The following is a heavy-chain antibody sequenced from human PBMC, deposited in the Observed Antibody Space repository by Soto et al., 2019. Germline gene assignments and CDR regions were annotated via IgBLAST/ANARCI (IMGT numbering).Heavy chain of an antibody. J-gene: IGHJ4*02. Sequence: PGGSLRLSCAASGVTFSSYAMSWVRQAPGKGLEWVSAISGSGGTTYYADSVKGRFTISRDNSKKTLYLQMNSLRAEDTAVYYCANRGSGWYSPFDYWGQGTLVTVSS. CDR3: ANRGSGWYSPFDY. CDR1: GVTFSSYA. CDR2: ISGSGGTT. V-gene: IGHV3-23*01. D-gene: IGHD6-19*01.